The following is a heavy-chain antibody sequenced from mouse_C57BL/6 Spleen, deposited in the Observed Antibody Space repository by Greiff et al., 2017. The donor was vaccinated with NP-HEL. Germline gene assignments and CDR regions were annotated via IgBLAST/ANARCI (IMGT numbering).Heavy chain of an antibody. D-gene: IGHD2-3*01. Sequence: EVMLVESGGGLVQPGGSLKLSCAASGFTFSDYYMYWVRQTPEKRLEWVAYISNGGGSTYYPDTVKGRFTISRDNAKNTLYLQMSRLKSEDTAMYYCARHDGYGLYAMDYWGQGTSVTVSS. V-gene: IGHV5-12*01. CDR2: ISNGGGST. CDR1: GFTFSDYY. J-gene: IGHJ4*01. CDR3: ARHDGYGLYAMDY.